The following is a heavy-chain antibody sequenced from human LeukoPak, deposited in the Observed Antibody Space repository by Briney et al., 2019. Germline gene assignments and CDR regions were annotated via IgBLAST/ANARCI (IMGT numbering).Heavy chain of an antibody. CDR1: GGSFSGYY. Sequence: PSETLSLACAVYGGSFSGYYWSWIRQPPGKGLEWIGEINHSGSTNYNPSLKSRVTISVDTSKNQFSLKLSSVTAADTAVYYCARGLSIAARPYYYYGMDVWGQGTTVTVSS. D-gene: IGHD6-6*01. J-gene: IGHJ6*02. CDR2: INHSGST. CDR3: ARGLSIAARPYYYYGMDV. V-gene: IGHV4-34*01.